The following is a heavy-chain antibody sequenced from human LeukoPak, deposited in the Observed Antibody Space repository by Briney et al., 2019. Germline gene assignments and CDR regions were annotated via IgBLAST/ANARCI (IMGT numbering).Heavy chain of an antibody. CDR2: ISWNSGSI. CDR1: GSTFDDYA. Sequence: GGSLRLSCAASGSTFDDYAMHWVRQAPGKGLEWVSGISWNSGSIGYADSVKGRFTISRDNAKNSLYLQMNSLRAEDTALYYCAKDMAYDFWSGPDYWGQGTLVTVSS. V-gene: IGHV3-9*01. J-gene: IGHJ4*02. CDR3: AKDMAYDFWSGPDY. D-gene: IGHD3-3*01.